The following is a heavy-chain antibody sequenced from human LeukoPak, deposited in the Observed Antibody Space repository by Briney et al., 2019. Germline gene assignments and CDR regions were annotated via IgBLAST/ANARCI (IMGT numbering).Heavy chain of an antibody. Sequence: GGSLRLSCAASEFTFSSYGMHWVRQAPGKGLEWVAFIRYDGSTKYYTDSVKGRFTISRDNAKNSLYLQMNSLRAEDTAVYYCARGGDSSSWSNWFDPWGQGTLVTVSS. J-gene: IGHJ5*02. CDR1: EFTFSSYG. CDR3: ARGGDSSSWSNWFDP. D-gene: IGHD6-13*01. CDR2: IRYDGSTK. V-gene: IGHV3-30*02.